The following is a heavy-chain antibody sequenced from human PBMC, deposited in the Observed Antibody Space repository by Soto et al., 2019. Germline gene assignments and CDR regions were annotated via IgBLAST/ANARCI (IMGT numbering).Heavy chain of an antibody. V-gene: IGHV4-38-2*01. Sequence: SETLSLTCAVSGYYISSGYYWGWIRKPPGKGLECIGSLYHSGSTYYNPSLKSRVTISVDTSKNQFSLRLTSVTAADTAVYYCVRKGVGMAAVTVGHYYYYGMNVWGQGTTVTVSS. CDR1: GYYISSGYY. CDR2: LYHSGST. CDR3: VRKGVGMAAVTVGHYYYYGMNV. J-gene: IGHJ6*02. D-gene: IGHD2-21*01.